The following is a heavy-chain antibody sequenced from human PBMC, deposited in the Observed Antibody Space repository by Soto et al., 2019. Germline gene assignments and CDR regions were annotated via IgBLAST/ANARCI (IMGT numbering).Heavy chain of an antibody. CDR2: INWNSASI. CDR3: AKAGYSSGWYGNWFDP. V-gene: IGHV3-9*01. CDR1: GFTFDDFA. J-gene: IGHJ5*02. D-gene: IGHD6-19*01. Sequence: ESGGGLVQPGRSLRLSCAASGFTFDDFAMHWVRLAPGRGLEWVSGINWNSASIGYADSVKGRFTISRDNAKNSLYLQMNSLRAEDTALYYCAKAGYSSGWYGNWFDPWGQGTLVTVSS.